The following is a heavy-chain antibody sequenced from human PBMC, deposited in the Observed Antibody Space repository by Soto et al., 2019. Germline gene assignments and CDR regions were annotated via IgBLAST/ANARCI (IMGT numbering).Heavy chain of an antibody. J-gene: IGHJ6*02. D-gene: IGHD3-22*01. CDR2: IYYSGST. Sequence: PSETLSLTCTVSGGSVSSGSYYWSWIRQPPGKGLEWIGYIYYSGSTNYNPSLKSRVTISVDTSKNQFSLKLSSVTAADTAVYYCARDNSDSSGYGVGAWAYYYYGMDVWGQGTTVTVSS. V-gene: IGHV4-61*01. CDR3: ARDNSDSSGYGVGAWAYYYYGMDV. CDR1: GGSVSSGSYY.